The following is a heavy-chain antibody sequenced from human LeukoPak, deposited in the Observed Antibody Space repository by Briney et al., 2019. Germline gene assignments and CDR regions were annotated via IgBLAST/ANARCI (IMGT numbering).Heavy chain of an antibody. J-gene: IGHJ4*02. V-gene: IGHV3-21*01. CDR1: GFTFSSYS. D-gene: IGHD6-19*01. CDR3: ARDLGYSSGWGIGY. Sequence: PGGSLRLSCAAFGFTFSSYSMNWVRQAPGRGPEWVASITSSSSYIYYADSLKGRFTIYRDNAKNSLYLQMNSLRTEDTAVYYCARDLGYSSGWGIGYWGQGTLVTVSS. CDR2: ITSSSSYI.